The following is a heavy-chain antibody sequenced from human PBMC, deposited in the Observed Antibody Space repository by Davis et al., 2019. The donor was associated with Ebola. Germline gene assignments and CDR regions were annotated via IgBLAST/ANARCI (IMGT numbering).Heavy chain of an antibody. CDR3: TRAIAVAGEFDY. CDR2: IRSKANSYAT. CDR1: GFTFSGSA. Sequence: PGGSLRLSCAASGFTFSGSAMHCVRQASGKGLEWVGRIRSKANSYATAYAASVKGRFTISRDDSKNTAYLQMNSLKTEDTAVYYCTRAIAVAGEFDYWGQGTLVTVSS. J-gene: IGHJ4*02. D-gene: IGHD6-19*01. V-gene: IGHV3-73*01.